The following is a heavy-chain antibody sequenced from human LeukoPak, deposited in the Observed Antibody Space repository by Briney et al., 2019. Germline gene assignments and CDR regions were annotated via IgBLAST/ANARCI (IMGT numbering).Heavy chain of an antibody. V-gene: IGHV4-4*07. CDR1: GGSISNYY. Sequence: SETLSLTCTVSGGSISNYYWSWVRQPAGKGLEWIGRIYSSGDTNYNLSLTSRLTISVDKSKNQLSLKLTPVTPADTAVYYCVRERVGYDTSGRGPRFDCWGQGTLVTVSS. CDR2: IYSSGDT. CDR3: VRERVGYDTSGRGPRFDC. D-gene: IGHD3-22*01. J-gene: IGHJ4*02.